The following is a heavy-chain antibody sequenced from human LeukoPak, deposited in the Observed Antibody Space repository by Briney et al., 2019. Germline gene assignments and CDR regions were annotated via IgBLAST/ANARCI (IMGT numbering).Heavy chain of an antibody. V-gene: IGHV1-2*02. Sequence: ASVKVSCKASGYTFTGYYMHWVRQAPGQGLEWMGWINPNSGGTDYAQKFQGRVTMTRDTSISTAYMELSRLRSDDTAVYYCARDTNSYDAFDIWGQATMVTVSS. CDR1: GYTFTGYY. CDR3: ARDTNSYDAFDI. CDR2: INPNSGGT. D-gene: IGHD5-18*01. J-gene: IGHJ3*02.